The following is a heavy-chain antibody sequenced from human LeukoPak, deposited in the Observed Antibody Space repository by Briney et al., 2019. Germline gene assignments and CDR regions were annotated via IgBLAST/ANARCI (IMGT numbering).Heavy chain of an antibody. D-gene: IGHD5-12*01. J-gene: IGHJ4*02. CDR3: ARDSDSGYRPFAS. V-gene: IGHV3-53*01. Sequence: PGGSLRLSCAACGFTVSNNYMSWVRQAPGKGLEWVSVIHSGGTTNYADSVQGRFTISRDNSKTTVYLHMNSLRAEDTAVYYCARDSDSGYRPFASSGQGTLVTVSS. CDR1: GFTVSNNY. CDR2: IHSGGTT.